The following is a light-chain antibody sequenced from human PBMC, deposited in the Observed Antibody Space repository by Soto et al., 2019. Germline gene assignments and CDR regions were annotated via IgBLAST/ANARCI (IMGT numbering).Light chain of an antibody. CDR1: QGIRND. CDR3: LKDYNYPLN. CDR2: AAS. J-gene: IGKJ4*01. Sequence: AIQMTHSPSSLSASVVDRVTITFLASQGIRNDLGWYQQKPGKAPKLLIYAASSLQSGVPSRFSGSGSGTDFTLTISSLQPEDFATYYCLKDYNYPLNFGGGTKVDIK. V-gene: IGKV1-6*01.